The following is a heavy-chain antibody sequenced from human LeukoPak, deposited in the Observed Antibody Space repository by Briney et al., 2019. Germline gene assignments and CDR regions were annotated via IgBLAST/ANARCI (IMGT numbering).Heavy chain of an antibody. CDR1: GYTFTSYG. V-gene: IGHV1-18*01. Sequence: ASVKVSCKASGYTFTSYGISWVRQAPGQGLEWMGWISAYNGNTNYAQKLQGRVTMTTDTSTSTACMELRSLRSDDTAVYYCARGHSFIAAAGPRDYWGQGTLVTVSS. CDR3: ARGHSFIAAAGPRDY. J-gene: IGHJ4*02. D-gene: IGHD6-13*01. CDR2: ISAYNGNT.